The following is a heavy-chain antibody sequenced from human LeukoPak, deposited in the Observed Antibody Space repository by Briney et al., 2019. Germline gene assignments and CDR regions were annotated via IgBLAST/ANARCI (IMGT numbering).Heavy chain of an antibody. CDR2: ISGSSRHK. D-gene: IGHD6-13*01. V-gene: IGHV3-21*01. CDR3: ARTANFAAGYYIDY. J-gene: IGHJ4*02. Sequence: GGSLRLSCAASGFTVSSYTMNWVRQAPGKGLEWVSSISGSSRHKYYADSVKGRFTISRDNAKNSLYLQMNSLRAEDTAVYYCARTANFAAGYYIDYWGQGTLVTVSS. CDR1: GFTVSSYT.